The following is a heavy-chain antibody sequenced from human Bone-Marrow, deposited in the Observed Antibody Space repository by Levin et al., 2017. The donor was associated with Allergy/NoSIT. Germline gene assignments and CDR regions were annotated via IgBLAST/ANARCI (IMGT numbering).Heavy chain of an antibody. Sequence: PSASVKVSCKASGYTFTAYYIHWVRQAPGQGLEWMGWINPNSGGTNYAQNFQGRVTMTRDTSITTAYMELSRLRSDDTAVYYCARDGRGEVGCSGGSCYPRNWFDPWGQGTLVTVSS. CDR1: GYTFTAYY. V-gene: IGHV1-2*02. J-gene: IGHJ5*02. D-gene: IGHD2-15*01. CDR3: ARDGRGEVGCSGGSCYPRNWFDP. CDR2: INPNSGGT.